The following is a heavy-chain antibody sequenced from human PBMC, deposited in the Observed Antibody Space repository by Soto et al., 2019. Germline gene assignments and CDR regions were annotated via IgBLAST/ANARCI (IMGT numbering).Heavy chain of an antibody. CDR1: GDSISSGGYS. CDR2: IYQSGST. CDR3: ARAPRGNYGYPSYFDY. V-gene: IGHV4-30-2*01. Sequence: PSETLSLTCAVSGDSISSGGYSWNWIRQAPGKGLEWIGYIYQSGSTSYNPSLKSRVTISVDRSKNQFSLKLNSVTAADTAVYYCARAPRGNYGYPSYFDYWGQGTLVTVSS. J-gene: IGHJ4*02. D-gene: IGHD3-10*01.